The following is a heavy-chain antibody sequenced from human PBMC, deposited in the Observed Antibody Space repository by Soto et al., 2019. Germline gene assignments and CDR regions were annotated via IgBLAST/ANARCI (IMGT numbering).Heavy chain of an antibody. CDR2: IYYSGST. CDR3: ARMPPDNWFDP. Sequence: SETLSLTCTVSGGSISSSSYYWGWIRQPPGKGLEWIGSIYYSGSTYYNPSLRSRVTISVDTSKNQFSLKLSSVTAADTAVYYCARMPPDNWFDPWGQGTLVTVSS. D-gene: IGHD2-2*01. CDR1: GGSISSSSYY. V-gene: IGHV4-39*01. J-gene: IGHJ5*02.